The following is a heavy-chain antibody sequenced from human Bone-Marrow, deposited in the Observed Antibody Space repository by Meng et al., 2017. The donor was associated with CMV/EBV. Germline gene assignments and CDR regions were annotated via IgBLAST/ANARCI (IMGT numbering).Heavy chain of an antibody. Sequence: ASVKVSCKASGYTFTSYGISWVRQAPGQGLEWMGWISAYNGNTNYAQKLQGRVTITTDESTSTAYMELSSLRSEDTAVYYCARDGIGGNAFDIWGQGTMVTVSS. CDR3: ARDGIGGNAFDI. D-gene: IGHD3-10*01. J-gene: IGHJ3*02. V-gene: IGHV1-18*01. CDR2: ISAYNGNT. CDR1: GYTFTSYG.